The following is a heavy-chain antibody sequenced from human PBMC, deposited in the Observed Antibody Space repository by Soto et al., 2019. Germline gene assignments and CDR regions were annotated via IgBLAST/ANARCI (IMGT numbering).Heavy chain of an antibody. D-gene: IGHD3-3*01. V-gene: IGHV2-5*02. J-gene: IGHJ4*02. CDR1: GFSLTTSGVG. Sequence: QITLNESGPTVVKPAETLTLTCTFSGFSLTTSGVGVGWIRQSSGKAPQWLALIYWDDDKRYSASLKSKLPLTTGASKNQVVLTMASVDTADTATYYCAHRILRTVFGLVTTTAIYFDFWGQGTPVVVSS. CDR3: AHRILRTVFGLVTTTAIYFDF. CDR2: IYWDDDK.